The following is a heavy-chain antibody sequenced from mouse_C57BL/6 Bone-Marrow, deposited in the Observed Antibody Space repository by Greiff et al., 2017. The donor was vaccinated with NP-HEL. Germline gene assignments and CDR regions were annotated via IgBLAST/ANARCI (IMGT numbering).Heavy chain of an antibody. J-gene: IGHJ4*01. CDR2: INPSNGGT. CDR3: ARNEGAYYSNYSYAMDY. D-gene: IGHD2-5*01. Sequence: QVQLQQPGTELVKPGASVKLSCKASGYTFTSYWMHWVKQRPGQGLEWIGNINPSNGGTNYNEKFKSKATLTVDKSSSTAYMQLSSLTSEDSAVYYWARNEGAYYSNYSYAMDYWGQGTSVTVSS. CDR1: GYTFTSYW. V-gene: IGHV1-53*01.